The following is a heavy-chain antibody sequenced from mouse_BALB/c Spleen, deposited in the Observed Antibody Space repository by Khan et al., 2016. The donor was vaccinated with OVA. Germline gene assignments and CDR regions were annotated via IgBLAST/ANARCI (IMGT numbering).Heavy chain of an antibody. CDR1: GFTFTDYY. D-gene: IGHD1-1*01. CDR3: ARDRVVDIDWYLDV. J-gene: IGHJ1*01. Sequence: EVELVESGGDLVQPGGSLRLSCATSGFTFTDYYMSWVRQPPGKALEWLGFIRNKANGYTTDYSASVKGRFTISRDNSQSIVYIQMNTLRAEDRATYYCARDRVVDIDWYLDVWGAGTTVTVSS. V-gene: IGHV7-3*02. CDR2: IRNKANGYTT.